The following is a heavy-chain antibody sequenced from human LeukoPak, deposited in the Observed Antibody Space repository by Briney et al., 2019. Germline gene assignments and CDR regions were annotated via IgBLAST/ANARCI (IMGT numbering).Heavy chain of an antibody. V-gene: IGHV4-34*01. J-gene: IGHJ6*04. CDR3: ARTEWELLGGVRPFDY. Sequence: PSETLSLTCAVYGGSFSGYYWSWIRQPPGKGLEWIGEINHSGSTNYNPSLKSRVTISVDTSKNQFSLKLSSVTAADTAVYYCARTEWELLGGVRPFDYWGKGTTVTVSS. CDR1: GGSFSGYY. CDR2: INHSGST. D-gene: IGHD1-26*01.